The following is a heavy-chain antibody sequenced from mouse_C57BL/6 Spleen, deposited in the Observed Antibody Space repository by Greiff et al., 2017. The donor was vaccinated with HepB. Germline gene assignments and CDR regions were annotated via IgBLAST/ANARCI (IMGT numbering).Heavy chain of an antibody. CDR1: GYTFTSYW. Sequence: VQLQQPGAELVRPGTSVKLSCKASGYTFTSYWMHWVKQRPGQGLEWIGVIDPSDSYTNYNQKFKGKATLTVDTSSSTAYMQLSSLTSEDSAVYYCARGWLPFSYTMDYWGQGTSVTVSS. D-gene: IGHD2-3*01. CDR3: ARGWLPFSYTMDY. CDR2: IDPSDSYT. J-gene: IGHJ4*01. V-gene: IGHV1-59*01.